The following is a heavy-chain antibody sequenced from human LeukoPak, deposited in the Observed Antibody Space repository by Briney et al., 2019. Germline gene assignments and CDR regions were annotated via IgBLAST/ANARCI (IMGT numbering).Heavy chain of an antibody. J-gene: IGHJ4*02. CDR2: ISAYNGNT. CDR1: GYTFTSYG. D-gene: IGHD6-19*01. CDR3: ARDALALIAVAGTGDY. V-gene: IGHV1-18*01. Sequence: ASVKVSCKASGYTFTSYGIRWVRQAPGQGLEWMGWISAYNGNTNYAQKLQGRVTMTTDTSTSTAYMELRSLRSDDTAVYYCARDALALIAVAGTGDYWGQGTLVTVSS.